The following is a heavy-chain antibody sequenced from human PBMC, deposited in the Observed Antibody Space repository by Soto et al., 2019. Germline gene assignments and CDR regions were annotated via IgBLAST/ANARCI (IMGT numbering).Heavy chain of an antibody. V-gene: IGHV4-4*02. D-gene: IGHD3-22*01. CDR1: GGSISSSNW. J-gene: IGHJ4*02. CDR2: IYHSGST. CDR3: ARSGGLRDDSSGSGLN. Sequence: SETLSLTCAVSGGSISSSNWWSWVRQPPGKGLEGIGEIYHSGSTNYNRSLKSRGTISVDKSKNQFSLQLSSVTAADTAVYYCARSGGLRDDSSGSGLNWGQGTLVTVS.